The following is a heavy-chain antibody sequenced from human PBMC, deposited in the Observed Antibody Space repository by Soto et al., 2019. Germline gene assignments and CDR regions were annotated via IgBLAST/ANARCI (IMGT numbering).Heavy chain of an antibody. CDR1: GFTFSNAW. CDR3: MTEFYSSASGY. V-gene: IGHV3-15*01. CDR2: IKSKTDGGTT. J-gene: IGHJ4*02. Sequence: PGGSLRLSCATSGFTFSNAWMSWVRQTPGKGLEWVGRIKSKTDGGTTDYAAPVKGRFAISRDDSKSTLYLQLNSLEIEDTAIYYCMTEFYSSASGYWGQGTLVTVSS. D-gene: IGHD6-6*01.